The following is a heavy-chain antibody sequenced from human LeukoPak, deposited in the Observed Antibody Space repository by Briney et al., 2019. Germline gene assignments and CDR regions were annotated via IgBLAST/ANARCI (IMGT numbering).Heavy chain of an antibody. CDR1: GFSLSGYW. Sequence: GGSLRLSCVASGFSLSGYWMYWVRQAPGKGLMYISRNNGDGSTTDYADVVKGRFTMSRDNVKNTLYLQMNSLRVEDTAVYYCARDPRNVGLAPWGQGTLVTVSS. CDR2: NNGDGSTT. V-gene: IGHV3-74*01. J-gene: IGHJ5*02. CDR3: ARDPRNVGLAP. D-gene: IGHD2-15*01.